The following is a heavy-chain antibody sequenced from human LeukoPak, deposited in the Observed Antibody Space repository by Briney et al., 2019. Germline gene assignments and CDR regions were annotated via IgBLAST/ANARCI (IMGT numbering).Heavy chain of an antibody. V-gene: IGHV1-3*04. Sequence: ASVKVSCKASGYTFTSYAMHWVRQAPGQRLEWTGWINTGNGNTKYSQKFQGRVTITRDTSASTAYMELISLTSEDTAVYYCARGPFLFYGSGTFDYWGQGTLVTVSS. CDR1: GYTFTSYA. J-gene: IGHJ4*02. D-gene: IGHD3-10*01. CDR3: ARGPFLFYGSGTFDY. CDR2: INTGNGNT.